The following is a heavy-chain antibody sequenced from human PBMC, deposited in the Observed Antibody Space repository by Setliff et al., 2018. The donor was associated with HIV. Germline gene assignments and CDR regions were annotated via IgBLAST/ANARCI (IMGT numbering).Heavy chain of an antibody. J-gene: IGHJ4*02. D-gene: IGHD2-21*01. CDR3: ARGGGPEPESKLLDY. V-gene: IGHV3-30*03. CDR2: VESTDRRTYFSGGSDK. Sequence: GGSLRLSCAASTFPFSNYDIQWVRQAPGKGLEWVAGVESTDRRTYFSGGSDKHFADSLKGRFTISRDNSKNTMYLQMNSLKIEDTAIYYCARGGGPEPESKLLDYWGQGTLVTVSS. CDR1: TFPFSNYD.